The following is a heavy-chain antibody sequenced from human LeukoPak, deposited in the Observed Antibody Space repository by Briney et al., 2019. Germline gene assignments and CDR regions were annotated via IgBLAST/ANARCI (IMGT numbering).Heavy chain of an antibody. J-gene: IGHJ4*02. CDR1: GFTFSSYS. Sequence: TGGSLRLSCAASGFTFSSYSMNWVRQAPGKGLEWVSSISSSSSYIYYADSVKGRFTISRDNAKNSLYLQMDSLRAEDSAVYYCAKNAGYSYGLYYFDYWGQGTLVTVSS. CDR2: ISSSSSYI. CDR3: AKNAGYSYGLYYFDY. D-gene: IGHD5-18*01. V-gene: IGHV3-21*04.